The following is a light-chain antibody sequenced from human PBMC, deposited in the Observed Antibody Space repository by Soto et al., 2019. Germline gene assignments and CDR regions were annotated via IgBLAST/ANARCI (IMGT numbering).Light chain of an antibody. J-gene: IGKJ4*01. Sequence: DIQMTHSPSSLSASVGDRVTITCQASQDISNYLNWYQHKPGKAPKILIYDASTLETGVPSRFSGSGSGTDFTFTISSLQPEDIATYYCLQFHNLPTFGGGTKVDI. CDR3: LQFHNLPT. CDR2: DAS. V-gene: IGKV1-33*01. CDR1: QDISNY.